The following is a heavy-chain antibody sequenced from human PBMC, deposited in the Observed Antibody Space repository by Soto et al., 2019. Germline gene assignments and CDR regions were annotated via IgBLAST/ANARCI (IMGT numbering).Heavy chain of an antibody. CDR1: GDSFTSSW. CDR2: IYPGDSDT. Sequence: LKISGKRCGDSFTSSWIGWDRHKTGKGLEWMGIIYPGDSDTRYSPSFQGQVTISADKSISTAYLQWSSLKASDTAMYYCAREGYDILTGYYKTYYFYGMDVWGQGTTVTVSS. CDR3: AREGYDILTGYYKTYYFYGMDV. V-gene: IGHV5-51*01. D-gene: IGHD3-9*01. J-gene: IGHJ6*02.